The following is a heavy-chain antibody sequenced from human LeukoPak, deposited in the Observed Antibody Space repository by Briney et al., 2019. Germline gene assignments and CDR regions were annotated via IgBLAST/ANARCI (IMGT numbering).Heavy chain of an antibody. D-gene: IGHD2-2*01. J-gene: IGHJ5*02. CDR2: IKSKTDGGTT. CDR3: TTDKTPFYCSSTSCDWFDP. CDR1: GFTFSNAW. Sequence: PGGSLRLSCAASGFTFSNAWMSWVRQAPGKGLEWVGRIKSKTDGGTTDYAAPVKGRFTISRDDSKNTLYLQMNSLKTEDTAVYYCTTDKTPFYCSSTSCDWFDPWGQGTLVTVSS. V-gene: IGHV3-15*01.